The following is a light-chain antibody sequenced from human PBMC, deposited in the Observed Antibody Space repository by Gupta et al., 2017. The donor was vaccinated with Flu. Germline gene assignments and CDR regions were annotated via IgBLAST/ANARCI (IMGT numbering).Light chain of an antibody. CDR2: SND. Sequence: QSVLTQPPSASGTPGQSVTIPCSGRGSNIGTNTVNWFQQLPGTAPRLLIFSNDQRPSGVTDRFSGSKSGTSAPLAISGLLSEDEAEYYCATWDDSLNGVVFGGGTKLTVL. J-gene: IGLJ2*01. CDR3: ATWDDSLNGVV. V-gene: IGLV1-44*01. CDR1: GSNIGTNT.